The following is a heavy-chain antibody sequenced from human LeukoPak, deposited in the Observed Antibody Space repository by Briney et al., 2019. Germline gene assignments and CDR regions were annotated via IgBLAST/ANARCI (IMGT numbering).Heavy chain of an antibody. Sequence: KPSETLSLTCTVSGGSISSSSYYWGWIRQPPGKGLEWIGSIYYSGSTDYNPSLKSRVTISVDTSKNQFSLKLSSVTAADTAVYYCARSGRDSSGPPLVYWGQGTLVTVSS. CDR1: GGSISSSSYY. V-gene: IGHV4-39*07. CDR3: ARSGRDSSGPPLVY. CDR2: IYYSGST. D-gene: IGHD3-22*01. J-gene: IGHJ4*02.